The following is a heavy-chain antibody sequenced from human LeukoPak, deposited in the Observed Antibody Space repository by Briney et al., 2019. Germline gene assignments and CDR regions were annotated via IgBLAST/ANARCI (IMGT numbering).Heavy chain of an antibody. D-gene: IGHD4-23*01. V-gene: IGHV4-59*01. CDR2: IYYSGST. CDR3: ARAPDGGPLDY. Sequence: SETLSLTCTVSGGSISSYYWSWIRQPPGKGLEWIGYIYYSGSTNYNPSLKSRVTISVDTSKNQFSPKLSSVTAADTAVYHCARAPDGGPLDYWGQGTLVTVSS. CDR1: GGSISSYY. J-gene: IGHJ4*02.